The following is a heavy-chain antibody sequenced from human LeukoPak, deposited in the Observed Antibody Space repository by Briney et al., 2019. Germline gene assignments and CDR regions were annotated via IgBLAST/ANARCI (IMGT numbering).Heavy chain of an antibody. CDR3: ARERIVVVIGDYYYMDV. V-gene: IGHV3-48*01. CDR1: GFTFRSYG. D-gene: IGHD3-22*01. CDR2: ISSSSSTI. Sequence: PGGSLRLSCAASGFTFRSYGMHWVRQAPGKGLEWVSYISSSSSTIYYADSVKGRFTISRDNAKNSLYLQMNSLRAEDTAVYYCARERIVVVIGDYYYMDVWGKGTTVTVSS. J-gene: IGHJ6*03.